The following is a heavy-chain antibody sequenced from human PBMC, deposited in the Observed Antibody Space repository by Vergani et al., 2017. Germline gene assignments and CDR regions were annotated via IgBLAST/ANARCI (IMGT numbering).Heavy chain of an antibody. CDR1: GDSISRSHYY. V-gene: IGHV4-39*02. Sequence: QLQLQESGPGLVKPSETLYLSCRVSGDSISRSHYYWGFIRQPPGKGLEWIGSVTHSGRPYYNPTLKSRLAFSVEPSKNLFSLRLKSVTATNTGMYYCARPVGPSAIADGYHVWGQGTMVTVS. D-gene: IGHD3-10*01. CDR3: ARPVGPSAIADGYHV. CDR2: VTHSGRP. J-gene: IGHJ3*01.